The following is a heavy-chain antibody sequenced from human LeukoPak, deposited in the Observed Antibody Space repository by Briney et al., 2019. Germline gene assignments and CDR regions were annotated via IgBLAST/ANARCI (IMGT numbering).Heavy chain of an antibody. D-gene: IGHD3-9*01. J-gene: IGHJ4*02. CDR1: GFTFSSYE. Sequence: PGGSLRLSCAASGFTFSSYEMNWVRQAPGKGLEWVSYISSSGSTIYYADSVKGRFTISRDNAKNSLYLQMNSLRAEDTAVYYCARDTPDYDILTGYCINYFDYWGQGTLVTVSS. CDR3: ARDTPDYDILTGYCINYFDY. V-gene: IGHV3-48*03. CDR2: ISSSGSTI.